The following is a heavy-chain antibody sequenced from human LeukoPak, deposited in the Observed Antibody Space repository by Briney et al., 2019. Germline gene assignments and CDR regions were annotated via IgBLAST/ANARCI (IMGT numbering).Heavy chain of an antibody. Sequence: PGGSLRLSCTASGFTFANYALAWVRQAPGKGLEWVANIKPDGSLQFYGDSVKGRFTISRGNAKNSLYLQMNNLRAEDTALYYCATSYDSSGCDWGQGTLVTVSS. J-gene: IGHJ4*02. D-gene: IGHD3-22*01. CDR3: ATSYDSSGCD. V-gene: IGHV3-7*01. CDR1: GFTFANYA. CDR2: IKPDGSLQ.